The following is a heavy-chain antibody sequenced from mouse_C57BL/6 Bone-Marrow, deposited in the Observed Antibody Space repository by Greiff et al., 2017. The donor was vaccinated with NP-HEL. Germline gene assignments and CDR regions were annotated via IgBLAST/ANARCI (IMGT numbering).Heavy chain of an antibody. CDR1: GYTFTSYW. CDR2: IDPNSGGT. J-gene: IGHJ2*01. CDR3: ARSKASTVGDTYFDY. Sequence: QVQLQQPGAELVKPGASVKLSCKASGYTFTSYWMHWVKQRPGRGLEWIGRIDPNSGGTKYNEKFKSKATLTVDKPSSTAYMQLSGLTSEDAAVYYCARSKASTVGDTYFDYWGQGTTLTVSS. D-gene: IGHD1-1*01. V-gene: IGHV1-72*01.